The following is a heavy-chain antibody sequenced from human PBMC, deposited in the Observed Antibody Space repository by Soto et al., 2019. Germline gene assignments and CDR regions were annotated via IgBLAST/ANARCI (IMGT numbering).Heavy chain of an antibody. Sequence: PGGSLRLSCAAYGFSLSSLAMSWVRQAPGKGLEWVSSISGRGGDTLYADSVKGRFTISIDNSRNTLYLQVNSLRAEDTAVYYCATDQTDVTLFDYCVQGTLVTVSS. CDR3: ATDQTDVTLFDY. CDR1: GFSLSSLA. V-gene: IGHV3-23*01. J-gene: IGHJ4*02. D-gene: IGHD2-21*02. CDR2: ISGRGGDT.